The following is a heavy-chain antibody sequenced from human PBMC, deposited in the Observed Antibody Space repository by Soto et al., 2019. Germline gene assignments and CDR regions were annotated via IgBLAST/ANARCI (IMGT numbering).Heavy chain of an antibody. CDR2: ISYDGSNK. V-gene: IGHV3-30*18. CDR3: AKEAYYGSGPMDV. D-gene: IGHD3-10*01. J-gene: IGHJ6*03. Sequence: GGSLRLSCAASGFTFSSYGMHWVRQAPGKGLEWVAVISYDGSNKYYADSVKGRFTISRDNSKNTLYLQMNSLRAEDTAVYYCAKEAYYGSGPMDVWGKGTTVTVSS. CDR1: GFTFSSYG.